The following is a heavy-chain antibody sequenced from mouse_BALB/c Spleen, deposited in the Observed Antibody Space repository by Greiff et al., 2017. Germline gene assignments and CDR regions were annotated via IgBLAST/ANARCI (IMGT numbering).Heavy chain of an antibody. CDR1: GYSFTSYW. V-gene: IGHV1S82*01. CDR3: ERGASYYGYEERAWFAY. CDR2: IHTSDSET. J-gene: IGHJ3*01. Sequence: QVLLQQPGAELVRPGASVKLSCKASGYSFTSYWMNWVKQRPGQGLEWIGMIHTSDSETRLNQKFKDMDTLTVDKSSSTAYMQLSSPTSEDSAVYYCERGASYYGYEERAWFAYWGQGTLVTVSA. D-gene: IGHD2-2*01.